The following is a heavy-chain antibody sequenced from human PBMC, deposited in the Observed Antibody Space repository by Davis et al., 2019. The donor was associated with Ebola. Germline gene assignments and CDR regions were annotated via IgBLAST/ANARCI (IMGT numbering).Heavy chain of an antibody. V-gene: IGHV3-11*01. CDR1: GFTFSDYY. J-gene: IGHJ6*02. D-gene: IGHD3-3*01. Sequence: GESLKISCAASGFTFSDYYMSWIRQAPGKGLEWVSYISRSGSSIYYADSVRGRFTISRDNAKNSLYLQMNSLRAEDTAVYYCARDPTRTYYDFWSGSSGYYYGMDVWGQGTTVTVSS. CDR3: ARDPTRTYYDFWSGSSGYYYGMDV. CDR2: ISRSGSSI.